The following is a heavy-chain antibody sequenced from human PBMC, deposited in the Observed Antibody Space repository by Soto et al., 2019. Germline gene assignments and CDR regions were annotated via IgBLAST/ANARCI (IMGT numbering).Heavy chain of an antibody. CDR1: GFTFSSYA. V-gene: IGHV3-30-3*01. J-gene: IGHJ4*02. CDR3: ARDIIAAAGMFDY. D-gene: IGHD6-13*01. Sequence: VGSLRLSCAASGFTFSSYAMHWVRQAPGKGLEWVAVISYDGSNKYYAGSVKGRFTISRDNSKNTLYLQMNSLRAEDTAVYYCARDIIAAAGMFDYWGQGTLVTVSS. CDR2: ISYDGSNK.